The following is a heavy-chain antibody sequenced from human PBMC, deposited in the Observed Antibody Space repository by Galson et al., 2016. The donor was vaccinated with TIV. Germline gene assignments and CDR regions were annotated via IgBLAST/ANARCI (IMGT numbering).Heavy chain of an antibody. J-gene: IGHJ4*02. D-gene: IGHD6-19*01. CDR1: GFTFDDYP. CDR3: ARPFSRLIPVAGFFDF. Sequence: SLRLSCAASGFTFDDYPMHWVRQAPGKGLEWVSFISGSGGSTYYADSVKGRFTISRDNSKNTLYLQMNSLRDEDTARYYCARPFSRLIPVAGFFDFWGQGTLVTVSS. V-gene: IGHV3-23*01. CDR2: ISGSGGST.